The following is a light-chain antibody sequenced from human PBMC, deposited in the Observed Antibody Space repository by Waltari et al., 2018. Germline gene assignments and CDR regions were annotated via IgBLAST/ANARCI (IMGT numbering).Light chain of an antibody. V-gene: IGLV1-40*01. J-gene: IGLJ2*01. CDR2: GNT. CDR3: QSYDSSLSALV. Sequence: SVLTQPPSVSGAPGQRVTISCTASSPNFGSTYDAHLYQHVPGTTPKLTLYGNTYRPSGVPDRFSGSKSGTSASLAITGLQAEDEADYYCQSYDSSLSALVFGGGTKLTVL. CDR1: SPNFGSTYD.